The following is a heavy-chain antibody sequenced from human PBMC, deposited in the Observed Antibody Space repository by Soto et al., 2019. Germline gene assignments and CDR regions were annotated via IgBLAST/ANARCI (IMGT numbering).Heavy chain of an antibody. J-gene: IGHJ4*02. CDR3: AREGCSGGSCYGLFDY. Sequence: GASVKVSCKASGYTFTNYGISRVRQAPGQGLEWMGWINPYNGNTNYAQNLQGRVTMTTDTSTSTAYMELRSLRSDDTAVYYCAREGCSGGSCYGLFDYWGQGSLVTVSS. CDR2: INPYNGNT. D-gene: IGHD2-15*01. V-gene: IGHV1-18*01. CDR1: GYTFTNYG.